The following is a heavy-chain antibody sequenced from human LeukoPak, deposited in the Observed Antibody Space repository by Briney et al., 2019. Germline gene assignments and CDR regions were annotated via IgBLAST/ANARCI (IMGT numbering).Heavy chain of an antibody. J-gene: IGHJ4*02. CDR2: ISAYNGNT. Sequence: ASVKVSCKASGYTFTSYGISWMRQAPGQGLEWMGWISAYNGNTNYAQKLQGRVTMTTDTSTSTAYMELRSLRSDDTAVYYCARAPIYCGGDCYPYYFDYWGQGTLVTVSS. D-gene: IGHD2-21*02. V-gene: IGHV1-18*01. CDR3: ARAPIYCGGDCYPYYFDY. CDR1: GYTFTSYG.